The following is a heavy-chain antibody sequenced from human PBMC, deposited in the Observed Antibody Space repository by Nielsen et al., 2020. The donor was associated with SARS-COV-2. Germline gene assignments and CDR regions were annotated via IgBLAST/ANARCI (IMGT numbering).Heavy chain of an antibody. Sequence: SETLSLTCTVSGASIRNNYWTWIRRPPGKGLEWMGYIFYNGRTNYSPSLKSRVTMSVATSKKPFALELTPVTAADTAVYYCARGYYNVDYWGEGTLVNVSS. V-gene: IGHV4-59*01. D-gene: IGHD3-10*01. CDR2: IFYNGRT. CDR1: GASIRNNY. J-gene: IGHJ4*02. CDR3: ARGYYNVDY.